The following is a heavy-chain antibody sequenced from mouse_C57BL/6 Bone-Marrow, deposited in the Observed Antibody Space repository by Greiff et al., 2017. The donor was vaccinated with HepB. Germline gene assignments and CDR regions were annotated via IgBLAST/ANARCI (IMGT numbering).Heavy chain of an antibody. D-gene: IGHD1-1*01. CDR3: ARERAVVDY. CDR1: GYTFTSYG. V-gene: IGHV1-81*01. CDR2: IYPRSGNT. Sequence: VQGVESGAELARPGASVKLSCKASGYTFTSYGISWVKQRTGQGLEWIGEIYPRSGNTYYNEKFKGKATLTADKSSSTAYMELRSLTSEDSAVYFCARERAVVDYWGQGTTLTVSS. J-gene: IGHJ2*01.